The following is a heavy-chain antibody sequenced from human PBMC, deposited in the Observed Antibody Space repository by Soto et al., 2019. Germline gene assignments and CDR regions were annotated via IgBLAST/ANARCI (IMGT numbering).Heavy chain of an antibody. V-gene: IGHV4-59*01. D-gene: IGHD4-4*01. CDR3: ARGITITSYFYFYMDV. Sequence: SETLSLTCTVSGDSISSYYWNWIRQPPGKGLEWIGFIYYSGTTSYNPSLKSRVTISLDTSKNHFSLKLSSVTAADTAVYYCARGITITSYFYFYMDVWGKGTTVTVSS. CDR1: GDSISSYY. J-gene: IGHJ6*03. CDR2: IYYSGTT.